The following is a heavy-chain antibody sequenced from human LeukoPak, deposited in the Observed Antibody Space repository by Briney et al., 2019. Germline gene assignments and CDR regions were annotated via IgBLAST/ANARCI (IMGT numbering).Heavy chain of an antibody. D-gene: IGHD5-18*01. CDR2: IYHSGST. CDR3: AITGGDTAMVDY. Sequence: SETLSLTCTVSGGSISSSSYYWGWIRQPPGKGLEWIGSIYHSGSTYYNPSLKSRVTISVDTSKNQFSLKLSSVTAADTAVYYCAITGGDTAMVDYWGQGTLVTVSS. V-gene: IGHV4-39*07. CDR1: GGSISSSSYY. J-gene: IGHJ4*02.